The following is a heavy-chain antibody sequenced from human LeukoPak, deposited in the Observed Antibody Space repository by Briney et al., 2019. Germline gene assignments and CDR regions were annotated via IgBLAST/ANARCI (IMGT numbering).Heavy chain of an antibody. Sequence: SETLSLTCTVSGGSISNYYWSWIPQPPGKGLEWIGYIHYSGSTNYNPSLKSRVTKSVDTSKNQFSLKLSSVTAADTAVYYCARLIAVAAYFDYWGQGTLVTVSS. J-gene: IGHJ4*02. D-gene: IGHD6-19*01. CDR3: ARLIAVAAYFDY. CDR1: GGSISNYY. V-gene: IGHV4-59*01. CDR2: IHYSGST.